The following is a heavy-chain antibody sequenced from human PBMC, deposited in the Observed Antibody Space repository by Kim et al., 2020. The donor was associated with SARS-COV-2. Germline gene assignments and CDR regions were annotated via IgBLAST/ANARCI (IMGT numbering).Heavy chain of an antibody. J-gene: IGHJ4*02. D-gene: IGHD3-22*01. CDR2: ST. Sequence: STSYAQKFQGRVTMTRDTSTSTVNMELSSLRSEDTAVYYCARAIDSSGDYWGQGTLVTVSS. CDR3: ARAIDSSGDY. V-gene: IGHV1-46*01.